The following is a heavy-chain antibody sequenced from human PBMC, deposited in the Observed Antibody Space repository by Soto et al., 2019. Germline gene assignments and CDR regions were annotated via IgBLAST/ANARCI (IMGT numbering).Heavy chain of an antibody. CDR3: ANNRDDHIWGSYHGRNDY. J-gene: IGHJ4*02. CDR1: GFTFSSYA. Sequence: EVQLLESGGGLVQPGGSLRLSCAASGFTFSSYAMSWVRQAPGKGLEWVSAISGSGGSTYYADSVKGRFTISRDNSKNTLYLQMNSLRAEDTAVYYCANNRDDHIWGSYHGRNDYWGQGTLVTVSS. V-gene: IGHV3-23*01. CDR2: ISGSGGST. D-gene: IGHD3-16*02.